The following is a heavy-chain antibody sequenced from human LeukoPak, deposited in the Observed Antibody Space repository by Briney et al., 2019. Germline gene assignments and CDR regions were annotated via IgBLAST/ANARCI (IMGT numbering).Heavy chain of an antibody. CDR1: GFTFNIYW. Sequence: PGGSPRLSCAASGFTFNIYWMHWVRQAPGKGLVWVSLIKSDGSSTNYADSVKGRFTISRDNAKNTLYLQMDSLRAEDTATYYCARDKGYSSDTWGQGTLVTVSS. CDR2: IKSDGSST. CDR3: ARDKGYSSDT. D-gene: IGHD5-18*01. J-gene: IGHJ5*02. V-gene: IGHV3-74*01.